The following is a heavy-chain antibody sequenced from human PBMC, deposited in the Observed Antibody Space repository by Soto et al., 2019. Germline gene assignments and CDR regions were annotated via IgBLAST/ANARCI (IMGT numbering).Heavy chain of an antibody. Sequence: EVQLLESGGGLVQPGGSLRLSCAASGFTFSSYAMSWVRQAPGKGLEWVSAISGSGGSTYYADSVKGRFTISRDNSKNTLYLQMNSLRAEDTAVYYCAKDLADIVVVVAATSGGDYWGQGTLVTVSS. CDR3: AKDLADIVVVVAATSGGDY. D-gene: IGHD2-15*01. J-gene: IGHJ4*02. CDR2: ISGSGGST. CDR1: GFTFSSYA. V-gene: IGHV3-23*01.